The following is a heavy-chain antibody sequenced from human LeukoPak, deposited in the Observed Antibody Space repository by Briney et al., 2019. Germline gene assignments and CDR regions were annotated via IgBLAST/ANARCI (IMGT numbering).Heavy chain of an antibody. CDR1: GYIFTSYF. Sequence: GASVKVSCKASGYIFTSYFMHWVRQAPGQGLEWMGLINPSGGSTRYAQKFQGRVTMTRDMSTSTVYMELSSLRSEDTAVYYCARDNSVGDVAWWFDPWGQGTLVTVSS. V-gene: IGHV1-46*01. CDR2: INPSGGST. CDR3: ARDNSVGDVAWWFDP. D-gene: IGHD1-26*01. J-gene: IGHJ5*02.